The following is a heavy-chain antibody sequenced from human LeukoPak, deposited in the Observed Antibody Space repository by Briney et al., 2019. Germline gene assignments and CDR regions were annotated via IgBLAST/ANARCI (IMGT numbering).Heavy chain of an antibody. Sequence: GGSLRLSCAASGFTFSSYSMSWVRQAPGKGLEWVSGINWNGGSTGYADSVKGRFTISRDNAKNSLYLQMNSLRAEDTAVYYCTRDAGTRLKYSFDYGDYWGQGALVTVSS. J-gene: IGHJ4*02. V-gene: IGHV3-20*04. CDR3: TRDAGTRLKYSFDYGDY. D-gene: IGHD5-18*01. CDR1: GFTFSSYS. CDR2: INWNGGST.